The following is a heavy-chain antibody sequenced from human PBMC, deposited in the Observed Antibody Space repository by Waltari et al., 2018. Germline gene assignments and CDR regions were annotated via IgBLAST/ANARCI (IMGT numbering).Heavy chain of an antibody. CDR3: ARECSSTSCYSVLGY. J-gene: IGHJ4*02. D-gene: IGHD2-2*01. CDR1: GGPFSSYA. V-gene: IGHV1-69*05. Sequence: QVQLVQSGAEVKKPGSSVKVTCKASGGPFSSYAISWVRQARGQGLEWMGGIIPIFGTANDAQKFQGRVTITTDESTSTAYMELSSLRSEDTAVYYCARECSSTSCYSVLGYWGQGTLVTVSS. CDR2: IIPIFGTA.